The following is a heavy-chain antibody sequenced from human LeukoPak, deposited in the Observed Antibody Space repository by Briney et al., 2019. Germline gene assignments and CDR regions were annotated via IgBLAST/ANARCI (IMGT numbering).Heavy chain of an antibody. V-gene: IGHV3-30*02. CDR3: VTESGWLFDY. Sequence: PGGSLRLSCAASGFTFSSYGMHWVRQAPGKGLEWVAFIRYDGSNKYYADSVKGRFTISGDNSKNTLYLQMNSLRAEDTAMYYCVTESGWLFDYWGQGTLVTVSS. J-gene: IGHJ4*02. CDR1: GFTFSSYG. CDR2: IRYDGSNK. D-gene: IGHD5-12*01.